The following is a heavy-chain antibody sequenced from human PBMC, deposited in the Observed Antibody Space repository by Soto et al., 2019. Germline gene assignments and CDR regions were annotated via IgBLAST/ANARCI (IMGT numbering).Heavy chain of an antibody. V-gene: IGHV3-21*01. D-gene: IGHD2-2*01. Sequence: EVQLVESGGGLVKPGGSLRLSCAASGFTFSSYSMNWVRQAPGKGLEWVSSISSSSSYIYYADSVKGRFTISRDNAKNSLYLQMNSLRAEDTAVYYCARGIVLVPAAIPDYFDYWGQGTLVTVSS. CDR1: GFTFSSYS. J-gene: IGHJ4*02. CDR2: ISSSSSYI. CDR3: ARGIVLVPAAIPDYFDY.